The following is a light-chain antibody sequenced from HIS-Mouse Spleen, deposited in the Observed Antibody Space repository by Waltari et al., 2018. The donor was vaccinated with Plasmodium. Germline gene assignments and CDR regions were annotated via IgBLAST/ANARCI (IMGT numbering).Light chain of an antibody. Sequence: EIVLTQSPGTLSLSPGERATLSCRASQSVSSSYLAWYQQNPGQAPRLLIYGASSRATGRPDRVSGSGSGTDFTLTISRLEPEDFAVYYCQQYGSSPLTFGGGTKVEIK. J-gene: IGKJ4*01. CDR1: QSVSSSY. CDR3: QQYGSSPLT. CDR2: GAS. V-gene: IGKV3-20*01.